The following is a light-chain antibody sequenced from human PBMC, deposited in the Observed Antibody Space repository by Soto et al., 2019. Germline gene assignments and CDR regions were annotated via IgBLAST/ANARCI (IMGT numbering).Light chain of an antibody. J-gene: IGKJ5*01. CDR1: HSVTTH. V-gene: IGKV3-11*01. CDR3: QQYGSSPPFT. Sequence: EIVLTQSPDTLSLSPGERATLSCWASHSVTTHLAWFQQRPGQTPRLLIYDASTRAPGIPARFSGRGSGADFTLTISSLEPEDFAVYYCQQYGSSPPFTFGQGTRLEIK. CDR2: DAS.